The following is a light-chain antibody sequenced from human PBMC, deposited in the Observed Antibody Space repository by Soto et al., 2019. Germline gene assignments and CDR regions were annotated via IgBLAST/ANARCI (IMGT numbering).Light chain of an antibody. Sequence: QSVLTQPASVSGSPGQSITISCTGTRSDVGAYNYVSWYQHHPGKAPKLMIYEVSNRPSGVSNRFSGSKSGNTASLTISGLQAEDEADYYCSSYSSSDTLYVFGSGTKGTVL. J-gene: IGLJ1*01. CDR3: SSYSSSDTLYV. CDR1: RSDVGAYNY. CDR2: EVS. V-gene: IGLV2-14*01.